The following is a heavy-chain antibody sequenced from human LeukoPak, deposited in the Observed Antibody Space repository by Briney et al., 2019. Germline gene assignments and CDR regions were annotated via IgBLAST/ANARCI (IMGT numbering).Heavy chain of an antibody. CDR2: IYSGGST. D-gene: IGHD6-13*01. V-gene: IGHV3-53*01. CDR3: AKGGEYSSSWYGLFDY. Sequence: GGSLRLSCAASGFTVSSNYMSWVRQAPGKGLEWVSVIYSGGSTYYADSVKGRFTISRDNSKNTLYLQMNSLRAEDTAVYYCAKGGEYSSSWYGLFDYWGQGTLVTVSS. J-gene: IGHJ4*02. CDR1: GFTVSSNY.